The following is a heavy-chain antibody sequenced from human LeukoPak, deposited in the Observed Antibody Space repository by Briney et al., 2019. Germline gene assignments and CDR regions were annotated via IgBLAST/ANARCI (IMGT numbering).Heavy chain of an antibody. D-gene: IGHD3-22*01. V-gene: IGHV3-21*01. Sequence: GGSLRLSCAASGFTFSSYSINWVRQAPGKGLEWISSISNTNTCINYADSVKGRFTISRDNAKNSLYLQMTSLRAEDTAVYYCVRDGAYYDSAPYNFDYWGQGTLVAVSS. J-gene: IGHJ4*02. CDR2: ISNTNTCI. CDR1: GFTFSSYS. CDR3: VRDGAYYDSAPYNFDY.